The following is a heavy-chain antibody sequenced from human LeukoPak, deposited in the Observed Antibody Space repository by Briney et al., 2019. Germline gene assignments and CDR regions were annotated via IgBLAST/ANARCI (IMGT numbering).Heavy chain of an antibody. V-gene: IGHV3-64*01. CDR2: ISDNGGST. CDR1: GFTFSNYA. Sequence: GGSLRLSCAASGFTFSNYAIHWVRQAPGKGLEYVSAISDNGGSTYYANSVKGRFTISRGNSKNTLYLQMGSLRTEDMAVYYCARDGSGSPDYWGQGTLVTVSS. D-gene: IGHD3-10*01. J-gene: IGHJ4*02. CDR3: ARDGSGSPDY.